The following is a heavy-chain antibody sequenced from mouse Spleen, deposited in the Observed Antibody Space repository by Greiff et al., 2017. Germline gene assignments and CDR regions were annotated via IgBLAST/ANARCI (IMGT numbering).Heavy chain of an antibody. D-gene: IGHD2-10*01. Sequence: QRVESGGGLVKLGGSLKLSCAASGFTFSSYYMSWVRQTPEKRLEWVATISSGGGSTYYPDSVKGRFTISRDNAKNTLYLQMSSLNSEDTAVYYCARVSPYYGNEAWFAYWGQGTLVTVSA. V-gene: IGHV5-12-1*01. J-gene: IGHJ3*01. CDR1: GFTFSSYY. CDR2: ISSGGGST. CDR3: ARVSPYYGNEAWFAY.